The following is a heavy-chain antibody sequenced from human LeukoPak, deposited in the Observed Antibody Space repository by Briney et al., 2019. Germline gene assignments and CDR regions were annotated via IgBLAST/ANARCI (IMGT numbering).Heavy chain of an antibody. J-gene: IGHJ4*02. Sequence: GGSLRLSCAASGFTFSSYGMHWVRQAPGKGLEWVAVISYDGSNKYYADSVKGRFTISRDNSKNTLYLQMNSLRAEDTAVYYCAKDGSVDTAMVPFDYWGQGTLVTVSS. V-gene: IGHV3-30*18. CDR2: ISYDGSNK. CDR1: GFTFSSYG. CDR3: AKDGSVDTAMVPFDY. D-gene: IGHD5-18*01.